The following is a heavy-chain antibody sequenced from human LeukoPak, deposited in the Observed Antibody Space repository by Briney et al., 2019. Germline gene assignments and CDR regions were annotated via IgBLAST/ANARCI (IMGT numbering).Heavy chain of an antibody. D-gene: IGHD3-22*01. Sequence: PSETLSLTCTVSGGSISSSSYYWGWIRQPPGKGLEWIGSIYYSGSTYYNPSLKSRVTISVDTSKNQFSLRLRSVTAADTAVYYCATSLIASDHAFDIWGQGTMVTVSS. CDR2: IYYSGST. V-gene: IGHV4-39*01. CDR1: GGSISSSSYY. J-gene: IGHJ3*02. CDR3: ATSLIASDHAFDI.